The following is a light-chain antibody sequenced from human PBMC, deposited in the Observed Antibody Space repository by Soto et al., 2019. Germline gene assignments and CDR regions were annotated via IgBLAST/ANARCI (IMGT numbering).Light chain of an antibody. V-gene: IGLV2-8*01. Sequence: QSALTQPPSASGSPGQSVTISCTGTSSDVGGYNFVSWYQQHPGKAPKLIIYEVSKRPSGVPDRFSGSKSGNTASLTVSGLQAEDEADYYCSSFAGSNNRFVFGTVTKVDDL. CDR3: SSFAGSNNRFV. CDR1: SSDVGGYNF. J-gene: IGLJ1*01. CDR2: EVS.